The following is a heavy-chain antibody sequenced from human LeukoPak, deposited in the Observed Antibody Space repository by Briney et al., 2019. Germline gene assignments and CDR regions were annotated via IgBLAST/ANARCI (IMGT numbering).Heavy chain of an antibody. V-gene: IGHV1-69*06. CDR2: IIPIFGTA. J-gene: IGHJ5*02. CDR3: ARAEWNWFDP. D-gene: IGHD3-3*01. Sequence: SVKVSCKASGYSFTTKYMHWVRQAPGQGLEWMGGIIPIFGTANYAQKFQGRVTITADKSTSTAYMELSSLRSEDTAVYYCARAEWNWFDPWGQGTLVTVSS. CDR1: GYSFTTKY.